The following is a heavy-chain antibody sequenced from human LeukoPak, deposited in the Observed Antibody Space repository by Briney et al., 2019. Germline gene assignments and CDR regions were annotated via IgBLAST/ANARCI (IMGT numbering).Heavy chain of an antibody. V-gene: IGHV4-30-4*01. CDR3: ARDRGYNLFDY. D-gene: IGHD1-14*01. CDR1: GGSISSGDYY. Sequence: SETLSLTCTVSGGSISSGDYYWSWIRQPPGKGLEWIGYIYYSGSTYYNPSLKSRVTISVDPSKNQFSLKLTSVTAADTAVYYCARDRGYNLFDYWGQGTLVTVSS. J-gene: IGHJ4*02. CDR2: IYYSGST.